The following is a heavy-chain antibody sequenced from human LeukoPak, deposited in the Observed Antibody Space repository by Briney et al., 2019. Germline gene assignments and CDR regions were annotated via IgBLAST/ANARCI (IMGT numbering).Heavy chain of an antibody. CDR2: ISSSGSTI. CDR1: GFTFSDYY. V-gene: IGHV3-11*04. J-gene: IGHJ4*02. CDR3: ARGEEQWQVPVFFDY. D-gene: IGHD6-19*01. Sequence: GGSLRLSCAASGFTFSDYYMSWIRQAPGKGLEWVSYISSSGSTIYYADSVKGRFTISRDNAKNSLYLQMNSLRAEDTAVYYCARGEEQWQVPVFFDYWGQGTLVTVSS.